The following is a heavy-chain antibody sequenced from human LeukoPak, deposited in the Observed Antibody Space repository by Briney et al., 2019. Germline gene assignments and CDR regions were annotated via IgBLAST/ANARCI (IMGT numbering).Heavy chain of an antibody. CDR3: ARDPSYSRHGQKDCSSTSCYPKQDYEGDDY. V-gene: IGHV1-69*13. CDR2: IIPIFGTA. J-gene: IGHJ4*02. CDR1: GGTFSSYA. D-gene: IGHD2-2*01. Sequence: ASVKVSCKAPGGTFSSYAISWVRQAPGQGLEWMGGIIPIFGTANYAQKLQGRVTITADESTSTAYMELSSLRSEDTAVYYCARDPSYSRHGQKDCSSTSCYPKQDYEGDDYWGQGTLVTVSS.